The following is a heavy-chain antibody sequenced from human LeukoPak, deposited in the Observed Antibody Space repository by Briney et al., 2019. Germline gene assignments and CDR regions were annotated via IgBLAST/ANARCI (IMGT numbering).Heavy chain of an antibody. CDR1: GFTFSSYW. V-gene: IGHV3-7*01. J-gene: IGHJ4*02. Sequence: GGSLRLSCAASGFTFSSYWMSWVRQAPGKGLEWVANIKQDGSEKSYVDSVKGRFTISRDNAKNSLYLQMNSLRAEDTAVYYCARAGWYSSGWNPFDYWGQGTLVTVSS. CDR3: ARAGWYSSGWNPFDY. D-gene: IGHD6-19*01. CDR2: IKQDGSEK.